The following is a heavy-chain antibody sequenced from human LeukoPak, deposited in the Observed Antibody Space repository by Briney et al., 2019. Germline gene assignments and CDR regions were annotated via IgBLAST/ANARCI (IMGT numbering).Heavy chain of an antibody. CDR3: ARKGEYQLLSPDDAFDI. CDR1: GGSFSGYY. D-gene: IGHD2-2*01. V-gene: IGHV4-34*01. Sequence: PSETLSLTCAVYGGSFSGYYWSWIRQPPGKGLEWIGEINHSGSTNYNPSLKSRVTISVDTSKNQFSLKLSSVTAADTAVYYCARKGEYQLLSPDDAFDIWGQGTMVTVSS. J-gene: IGHJ3*02. CDR2: INHSGST.